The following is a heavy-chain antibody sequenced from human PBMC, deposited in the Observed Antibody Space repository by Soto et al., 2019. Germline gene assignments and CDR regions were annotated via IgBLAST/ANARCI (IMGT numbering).Heavy chain of an antibody. D-gene: IGHD6-19*01. V-gene: IGHV3-74*01. CDR2: INSDGSST. CDR1: GFSFSSYW. CDR3: AGPMNSGWPRLNDY. J-gene: IGHJ4*02. Sequence: PGGSLRLSCAASGFSFSSYWMHWVRQAPGKGLVWVSRINSDGSSTSYADSVKGRFTISRDNAKNTLYLQMNSLRAEDTAVYYCAGPMNSGWPRLNDYWGQGTLVTVSS.